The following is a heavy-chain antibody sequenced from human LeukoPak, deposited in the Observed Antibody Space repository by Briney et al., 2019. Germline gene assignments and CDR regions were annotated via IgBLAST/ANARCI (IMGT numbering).Heavy chain of an antibody. V-gene: IGHV4-4*07. D-gene: IGHD3-22*01. J-gene: IGHJ4*02. Sequence: SETLSPTCSVSGGSISSNYWSWIRQPAGKGLEWIGRIYYSGSTNYNPSLKSRLTMSVDTSKNQFSLNLSSVTAADTAVYFCAKSKYYDSSGYYSFEFWGRGTLVTVSS. CDR2: IYYSGST. CDR3: AKSKYYDSSGYYSFEF. CDR1: GGSISSNY.